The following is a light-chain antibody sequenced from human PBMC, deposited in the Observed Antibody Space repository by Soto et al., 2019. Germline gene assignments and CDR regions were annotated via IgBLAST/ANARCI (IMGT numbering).Light chain of an antibody. CDR1: QSVSSY. J-gene: IGKJ1*01. Sequence: EIVLTQSPATLSLSPGERATLSCRASQSVSSYLAWYQQKPGQAPRLLIYDASNRATGIPARFSGSGSGTDFTLTISSLEPEDFALYYCQQYGSSPPTFGQGTK. V-gene: IGKV3-11*01. CDR3: QQYGSSPPT. CDR2: DAS.